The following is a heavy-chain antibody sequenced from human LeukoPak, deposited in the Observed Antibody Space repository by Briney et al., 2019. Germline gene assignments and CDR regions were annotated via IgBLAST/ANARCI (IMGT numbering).Heavy chain of an antibody. CDR3: ARRASWVNAFDI. J-gene: IGHJ3*02. CDR1: GGSISSYY. D-gene: IGHD1-26*01. CDR2: IYYSGST. V-gene: IGHV4-59*01. Sequence: SETLSLTCTVSGGSISSYYWSWIRQPPGKGLEWIGYIYYSGSTNYNPSLKSRVTISVDTSKNQFPLKLSSVTAADTAVYYCARRASWVNAFDIWGQGTMVTVSS.